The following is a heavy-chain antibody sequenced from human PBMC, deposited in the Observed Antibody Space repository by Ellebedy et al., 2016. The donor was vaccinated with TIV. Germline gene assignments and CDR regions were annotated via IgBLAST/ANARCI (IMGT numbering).Heavy chain of an antibody. CDR2: IYSSGST. J-gene: IGHJ4*02. CDR3: ARDDY. V-gene: IGHV4-4*07. Sequence: MPSETLSLTCTVSGGSINAYYWSWIRQPAGKGLEWIGRIYSSGSTNYNPSLKSRVTMSVDTSKNQFSLNLTSVIAADTAVYYCARDDYWGQGTLVTVSS. CDR1: GGSINAYY.